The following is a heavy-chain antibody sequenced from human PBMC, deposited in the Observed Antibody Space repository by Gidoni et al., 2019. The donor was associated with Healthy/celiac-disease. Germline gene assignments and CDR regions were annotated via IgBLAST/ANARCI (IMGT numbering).Heavy chain of an antibody. CDR2: INHSGST. D-gene: IGHD3-10*01. CDR1: GGSFSGYY. CDR3: ARGPWVGSITMVRGASGWFDP. Sequence: QVQLQQWGAGLLKPSETLSLTCAVYGGSFSGYYWSWFRHPPGKGLEWIGEINHSGSTNYNPSRKSRVTISVDTSKNQFSLKLSSVTAADTAVYYCARGPWVGSITMVRGASGWFDPWGQGTLVTVSS. J-gene: IGHJ5*02. V-gene: IGHV4-34*01.